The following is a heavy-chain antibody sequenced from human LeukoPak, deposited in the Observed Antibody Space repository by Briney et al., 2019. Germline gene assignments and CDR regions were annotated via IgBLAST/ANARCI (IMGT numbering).Heavy chain of an antibody. J-gene: IGHJ5*02. CDR3: ARGASGVYTVTTSWFDP. CDR2: INPNSGGT. CDR1: VYTFTGYY. V-gene: IGHV1-2*02. Sequence: ASAKVSCKASVYTFTGYYMHWVRQAPGQGLEWMGWINPNSGGTNYAQKFQGRVTMTRDTSISTAYMELSRLRSDDTAVYYCARGASGVYTVTTSWFDPWGQGTLVTVSS. D-gene: IGHD4-17*01.